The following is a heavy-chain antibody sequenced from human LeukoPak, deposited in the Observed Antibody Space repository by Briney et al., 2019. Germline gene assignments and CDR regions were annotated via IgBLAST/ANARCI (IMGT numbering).Heavy chain of an antibody. V-gene: IGHV4-59*08. CDR3: ARAEGSWEQWLVVSGFDP. CDR2: IYYSGST. D-gene: IGHD6-19*01. CDR1: GGSISSYY. Sequence: SETLSLTCTVSGGSISSYYWSWLRQPPGKGLEWIGYIYYSGSTNYNPSLKSRVTISVDTSKNQFSLKLSSVTAADTAVYYCARAEGSWEQWLVVSGFDPWGQGTLVTVSS. J-gene: IGHJ5*02.